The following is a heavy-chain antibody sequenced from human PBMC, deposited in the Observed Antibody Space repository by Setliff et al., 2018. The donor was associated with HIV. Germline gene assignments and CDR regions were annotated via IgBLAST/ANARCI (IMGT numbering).Heavy chain of an antibody. Sequence: PSETLSLTCTVSGGSISSGSYYWSWIRQPAGKGLELIGHIYTSGSTNYNPSLKSRVTISVDTSKNQFSLKLSSVTAADTAVFYCARLTTTYYYDSSAYYHPVWGQGTLVTVSS. V-gene: IGHV4-61*09. CDR1: GGSISSGSYY. D-gene: IGHD3-22*01. CDR2: IYTSGST. J-gene: IGHJ4*02. CDR3: ARLTTTYYYDSSAYYHPV.